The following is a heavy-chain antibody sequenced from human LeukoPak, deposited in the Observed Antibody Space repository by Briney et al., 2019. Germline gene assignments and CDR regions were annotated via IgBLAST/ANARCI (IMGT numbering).Heavy chain of an antibody. CDR1: GFTFSSYG. V-gene: IGHV3-30*02. CDR2: IQSDGNYQ. J-gene: IGHJ4*02. CDR3: AKEYHYDILSGYFDY. D-gene: IGHD3-9*01. Sequence: GGSLRLSCAASGFTFSSYGMHWVRQAPGKGLEWVAFIQSDGNYQLYGDSVKGRFTISRDNSKNTLYLQVNSLRVEDTAVYHCAKEYHYDILSGYFDYWGQGTLVIVSS.